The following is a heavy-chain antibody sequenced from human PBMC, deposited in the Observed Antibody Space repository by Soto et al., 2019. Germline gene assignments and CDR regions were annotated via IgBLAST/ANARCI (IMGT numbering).Heavy chain of an antibody. CDR3: ATRITVFGLLIPPFDP. CDR2: INHTGGT. V-gene: IGHV4-34*01. D-gene: IGHD3-3*01. J-gene: IGHJ5*02. CDR1: GGSVNGYY. Sequence: SETLSLTCAVYGGSVNGYYWNWIRQPPGKGLEWIGEINHTGGTHNNPSLKSRVTMSVDTSKNQFSLRLSSVTAADTAIYYCATRITVFGLLIPPFDPWGLGTQVTDSS.